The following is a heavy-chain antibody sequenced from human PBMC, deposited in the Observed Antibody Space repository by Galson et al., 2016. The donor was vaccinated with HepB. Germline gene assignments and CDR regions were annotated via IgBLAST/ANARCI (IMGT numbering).Heavy chain of an antibody. D-gene: IGHD3-16*01. Sequence: SVKVSCKVSGFPVTDLSFHWVRQAPGKGLEWMGGFELEDGETVHAQKFQGRVTMTEDTSTDTAYMELSRLTSGDTAVYYCVTEGGNWGQGVLVTVSS. CDR1: GFPVTDLS. J-gene: IGHJ4*02. CDR3: VTEGGN. CDR2: FELEDGET. V-gene: IGHV1-24*01.